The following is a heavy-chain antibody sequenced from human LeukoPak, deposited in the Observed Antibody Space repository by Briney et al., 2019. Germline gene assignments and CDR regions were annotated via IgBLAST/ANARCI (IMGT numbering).Heavy chain of an antibody. V-gene: IGHV3-21*01. CDR1: GFTFSSYS. CDR3: ARGGSGYSGYDAAFDI. J-gene: IGHJ3*02. CDR2: ISSSSSYI. Sequence: GGSLRLSCAASGFTFSSYSMNWVRQAPGKGLEWVSSISSSSSYIYYADSVKGRFTISRDNAKNSLYLQMNSLRAEDTAVYYCARGGSGYSGYDAAFDIWGQGTMVTVSS. D-gene: IGHD5-12*01.